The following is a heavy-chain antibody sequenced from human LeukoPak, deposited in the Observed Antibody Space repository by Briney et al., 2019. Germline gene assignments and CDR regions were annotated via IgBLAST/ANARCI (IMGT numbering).Heavy chain of an antibody. CDR2: IYNTGSA. V-gene: IGHV4-31*11. J-gene: IGHJ6*02. D-gene: IGHD2-2*01. CDR1: GGSISSGTHY. CDR3: ASTHCASSSCYSYYYSGLDV. Sequence: PSETLSLTCAVSGGSISSGTHYWNWIRQHPGQGLEWIGHIYNTGSAYYNPSLMSRVSISIDTSENQFSLKLSSVTAADTAVYYCASTHCASSSCYSYYYSGLDVWGQGTTVIVSS.